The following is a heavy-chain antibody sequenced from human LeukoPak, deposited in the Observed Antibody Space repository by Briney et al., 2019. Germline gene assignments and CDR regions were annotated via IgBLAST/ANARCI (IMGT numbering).Heavy chain of an antibody. V-gene: IGHV1-46*01. Sequence: ASVKVSCKASGYTFTGYYMHWVRQAPGQGLEWMGWINPTGVSTSYAQKFQGRVTMTRDTSTSTVYMELSSLRSEDTAVYYCARAPGHYYDSKRAFDIWGQGTMVTVSS. CDR1: GYTFTGYY. J-gene: IGHJ3*02. CDR3: ARAPGHYYDSKRAFDI. CDR2: INPTGVST. D-gene: IGHD3-22*01.